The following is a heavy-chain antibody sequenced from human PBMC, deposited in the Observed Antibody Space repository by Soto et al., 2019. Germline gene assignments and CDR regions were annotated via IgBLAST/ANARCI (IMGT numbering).Heavy chain of an antibody. D-gene: IGHD3-3*01. J-gene: IGHJ6*02. CDR2: ISSSGSTI. Sequence: PGGSLRLSCAASGFTFSDYYMSWIRQAPGKGLEWVSYISSSGSTIYYADSVKGRFTISRDNAKNSLYLQMNSLRAEDTAVYYCARVLTTIFGVARYGMDVWGQGTTVTVSS. V-gene: IGHV3-11*01. CDR1: GFTFSDYY. CDR3: ARVLTTIFGVARYGMDV.